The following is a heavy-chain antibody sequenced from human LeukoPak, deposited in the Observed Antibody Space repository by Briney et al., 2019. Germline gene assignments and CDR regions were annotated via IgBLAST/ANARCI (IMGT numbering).Heavy chain of an antibody. V-gene: IGHV3-23*01. CDR3: ARYSGSYYYPPAWDL. Sequence: GGSLRLSCAASGFTFSNNAISWVRQAPGKGLEWVSATSTSGGSAYYADSVKGRFTISRDNSKNTLYLQMDSLRADDTAVYYCARYSGSYYYPPAWDLWGQGTLVTVSS. D-gene: IGHD1-26*01. J-gene: IGHJ4*02. CDR1: GFTFSNNA. CDR2: TSTSGGSA.